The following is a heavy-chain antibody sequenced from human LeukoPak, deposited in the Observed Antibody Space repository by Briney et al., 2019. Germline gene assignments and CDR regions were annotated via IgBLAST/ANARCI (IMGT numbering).Heavy chain of an antibody. J-gene: IGHJ4*02. D-gene: IGHD3-22*01. CDR1: GYTFTSYG. Sequence: ASVKVSCKASGYTFTSYGISWVRQAPGQGLEWMGWTSAYNGNTNYAQKLQGRVTMTTDTSTSTAYMELRSLRSDDTAVYYCARGGYYYDSSGYYYFDYWGQGTLVTVSS. CDR3: ARGGYYYDSSGYYYFDY. V-gene: IGHV1-18*01. CDR2: TSAYNGNT.